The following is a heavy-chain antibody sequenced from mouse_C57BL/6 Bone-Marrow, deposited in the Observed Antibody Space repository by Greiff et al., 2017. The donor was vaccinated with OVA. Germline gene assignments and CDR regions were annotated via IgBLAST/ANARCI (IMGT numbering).Heavy chain of an antibody. D-gene: IGHD1-1*01. CDR2: IWSNGST. Sequence: VKLQESGPGLVAPSQSLSITCTVSGFSLTSYGVHWVRQPPGKGLEWLVVIWSNGSTTYNSALKSRLSISKDNSKSQVFLKMNSLQTDDTAMYYCARQRDFITAVVATGDYAMDYWGQGTSVTVSS. CDR1: GFSLTSYG. CDR3: ARQRDFITAVVATGDYAMDY. J-gene: IGHJ4*01. V-gene: IGHV2-6-1*01.